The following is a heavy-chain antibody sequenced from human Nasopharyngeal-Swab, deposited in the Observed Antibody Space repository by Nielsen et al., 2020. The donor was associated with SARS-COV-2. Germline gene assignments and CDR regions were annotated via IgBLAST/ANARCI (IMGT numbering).Heavy chain of an antibody. CDR1: GFTFDDYA. CDR3: AKTMVYSSSSYYFDY. J-gene: IGHJ4*02. V-gene: IGHV3-9*01. Sequence: GGSLRLSCAASGFTFDDYAMHWVRQAPGKGLEWVSGISWNSGSIGYADSVKGRFTISRDNAKNSLYLQMSSLRAEDTALYYCAKTMVYSSSSYYFDYWGQGTLVTVSS. D-gene: IGHD6-6*01. CDR2: ISWNSGSI.